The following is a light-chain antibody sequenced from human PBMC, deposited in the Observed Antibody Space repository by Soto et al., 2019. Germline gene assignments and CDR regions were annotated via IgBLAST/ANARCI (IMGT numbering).Light chain of an antibody. V-gene: IGLV2-8*01. J-gene: IGLJ1*01. CDR1: SSDVGGYDY. CDR3: SSYAGTHIV. CDR2: DVT. Sequence: QSVLTQPPSGSGFPGQSVAISCTGTSSDVGGYDYVSWYQQHPGKAPKLMIYDVTKRPSGVPDRFSGSKSGNTASLTVSGLQAEDEADYYCSSYAGTHIVFGTGTKVTVL.